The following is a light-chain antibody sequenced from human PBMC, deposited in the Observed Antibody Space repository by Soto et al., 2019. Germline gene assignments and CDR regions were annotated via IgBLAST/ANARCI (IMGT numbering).Light chain of an antibody. V-gene: IGKV3-20*01. CDR2: GAS. CDR3: QQYGSSPTWT. Sequence: EIVLTQSPGTLSLSPGERATLSCRASQSVSGSSLAWYQQKPGQAPRLLIYGASSRATGIPDRFSGSGSGTDFTLTISRLEPKDFAVYYCQQYGSSPTWTFGQGTKVEIK. CDR1: QSVSGSS. J-gene: IGKJ1*01.